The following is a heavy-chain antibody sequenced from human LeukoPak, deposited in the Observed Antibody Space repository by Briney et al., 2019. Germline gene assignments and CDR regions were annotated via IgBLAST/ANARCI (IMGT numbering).Heavy chain of an antibody. D-gene: IGHD2-2*02. J-gene: IGHJ4*02. V-gene: IGHV1-69*05. CDR1: GGTFSSYA. Sequence: SVKVSCKASGGTFSSYAISWVRQAPGQGLEWMGGIIPIFGTANYAQKFQGRVTITTDESTSTAYMELSSLRSEDTAAYYCASMYCSSTSCYSGTAMSNWGQGTLVTVSS. CDR2: IIPIFGTA. CDR3: ASMYCSSTSCYSGTAMSN.